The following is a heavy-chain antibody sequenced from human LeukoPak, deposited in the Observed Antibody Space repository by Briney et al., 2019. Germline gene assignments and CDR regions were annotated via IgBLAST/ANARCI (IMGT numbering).Heavy chain of an antibody. D-gene: IGHD2-2*01. CDR1: GYTFTSYG. J-gene: IGHJ4*02. CDR2: ISAYNGNT. V-gene: IGHV1-18*01. CDR3: ARDRGCSSTSCYWLVRGVRYYFDY. Sequence: ASVKVSCKASGYTFTSYGISWVRQAPGQGLEWMGWISAYNGNTNYAQKLQGRVTMTTDTSTSTAYMELRSLRSDDTAVYYCARDRGCSSTSCYWLVRGVRYYFDYWGQGTLVTASS.